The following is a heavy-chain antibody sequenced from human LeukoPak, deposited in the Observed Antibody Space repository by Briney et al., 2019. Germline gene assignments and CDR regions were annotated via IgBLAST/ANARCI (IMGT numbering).Heavy chain of an antibody. D-gene: IGHD1-26*01. J-gene: IGHJ4*02. V-gene: IGHV3-48*01. CDR3: ARATIVGAWDY. Sequence: GGSLRLSCAASGFTFRNSTLNWVRQAPGKGLEWVSYISDSGSPIYYADSVKGRFTISRDNAKKSLYLQMNSLRAEDTAVYYCARATIVGAWDYWGQGTLVTVSS. CDR2: ISDSGSPI. CDR1: GFTFRNST.